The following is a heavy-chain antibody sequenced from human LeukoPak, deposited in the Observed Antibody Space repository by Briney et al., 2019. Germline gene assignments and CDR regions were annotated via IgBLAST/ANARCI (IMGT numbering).Heavy chain of an antibody. D-gene: IGHD3-22*01. V-gene: IGHV4-61*02. CDR3: ATETRGPYYYDSSGYHDAFDI. J-gene: IGHJ3*02. CDR1: GGSISRSSYY. CDR2: IYTSGST. Sequence: SETLSLTCTVSGGSISRSSYYWSWIRQPAGKGLEWIGRIYTSGSTNYNPSLKSRVTMSVDTSKNQFSLKLSSVTAADTAVYYCATETRGPYYYDSSGYHDAFDIWGQGTMVTVSS.